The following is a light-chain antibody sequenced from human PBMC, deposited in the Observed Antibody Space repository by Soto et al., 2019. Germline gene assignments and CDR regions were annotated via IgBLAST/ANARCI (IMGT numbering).Light chain of an antibody. CDR1: SSNIGSNA. CDR3: AARDDSLNGAV. Sequence: QSVLTQPPSVSEAPRQRVTISCSGSSSNIGSNAVNWYQQFPGKAPKLLIYYDDLLPSGVSDRFSGSKSGTSASLAISGLQSEDEADYYCAARDDSLNGAVFGGGTKLTVL. J-gene: IGLJ2*01. V-gene: IGLV1-36*01. CDR2: YDD.